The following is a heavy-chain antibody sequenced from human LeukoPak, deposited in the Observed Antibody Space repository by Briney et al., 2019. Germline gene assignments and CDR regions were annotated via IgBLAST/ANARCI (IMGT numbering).Heavy chain of an antibody. CDR2: IYYSGST. CDR3: ARLTSIVSGNRYYYYMDV. V-gene: IGHV4-59*12. D-gene: IGHD5/OR15-5a*01. CDR1: GGSISSYY. J-gene: IGHJ6*03. Sequence: PSETLSLTCTVSGGSISSYYWSWIRQPPGKGLEWIGYIYYSGSTYYNPSLKSRVTISVDTSKNQFSLKLSSVAAADTAVYYCARLTSIVSGNRYYYYMDVWGKGTTVTISS.